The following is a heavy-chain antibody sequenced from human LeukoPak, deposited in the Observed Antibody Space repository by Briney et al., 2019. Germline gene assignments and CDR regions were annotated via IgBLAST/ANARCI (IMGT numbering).Heavy chain of an antibody. Sequence: GGSLRLSCAASGFTFSSYWMSWVRQAPGKGLEWVANIKQDGSEKYYVDSVKGRSTISRDNAKNSLYLQMNSLRAEDTAVYYCARAQNYYDSSGYYPYYYYYMDVWGKGTTVTVSS. CDR1: GFTFSSYW. CDR3: ARAQNYYDSSGYYPYYYYYMDV. CDR2: IKQDGSEK. D-gene: IGHD3-22*01. J-gene: IGHJ6*03. V-gene: IGHV3-7*01.